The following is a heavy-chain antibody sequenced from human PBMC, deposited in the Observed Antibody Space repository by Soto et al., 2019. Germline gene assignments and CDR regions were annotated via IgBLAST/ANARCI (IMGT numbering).Heavy chain of an antibody. J-gene: IGHJ6*02. D-gene: IGHD7-27*01. CDR3: ASDPKTGDPPYYYYYGMDV. Sequence: QVQLVQSGAEVKKPGASVKVSCKASGYTFTSYAMHWVRQAPGQRLEWMGWINAGNGNTKYSQKFQGRVTLTRDTSASTAYMGLSSLRSEDTAVYYCASDPKTGDPPYYYYYGMDVWGQGTTVTVSS. V-gene: IGHV1-3*01. CDR2: INAGNGNT. CDR1: GYTFTSYA.